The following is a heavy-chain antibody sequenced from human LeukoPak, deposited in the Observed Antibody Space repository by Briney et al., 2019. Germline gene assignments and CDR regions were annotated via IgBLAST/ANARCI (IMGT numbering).Heavy chain of an antibody. CDR3: ARGLHYDYVWGSYRYFDY. J-gene: IGHJ4*02. Sequence: SETLSLTCTVSGGSINSYYWSWIRQPPGKGLEWIGYIYYSGSTNYNPSLKSRVTISVDTSKNQFSLRLSSVTAADTAVYYCARGLHYDYVWGSYRYFDYWGQGTLVTVSS. D-gene: IGHD3-16*02. CDR2: IYYSGST. CDR1: GGSINSYY. V-gene: IGHV4-59*01.